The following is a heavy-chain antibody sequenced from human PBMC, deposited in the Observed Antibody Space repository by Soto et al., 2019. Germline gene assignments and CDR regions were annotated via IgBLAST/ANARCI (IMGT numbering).Heavy chain of an antibody. D-gene: IGHD3-22*01. CDR1: GYTFISYP. Sequence: ASVKVSCKASGYTFISYPMHWVLQAPGQRPEWMGWINAGDDKTQYSQKFQGRVTITRDTSASTGYMELSSLRSEDTAVYYCARGGIFDSSGYYYFSAFDIWGQGTMVTVSS. V-gene: IGHV1-3*01. CDR3: ARGGIFDSSGYYYFSAFDI. CDR2: INAGDDKT. J-gene: IGHJ3*02.